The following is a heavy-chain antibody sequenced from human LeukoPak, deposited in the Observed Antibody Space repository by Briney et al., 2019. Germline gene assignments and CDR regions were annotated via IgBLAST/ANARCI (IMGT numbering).Heavy chain of an antibody. J-gene: IGHJ4*02. CDR3: ARGGAYFDY. D-gene: IGHD1-26*01. V-gene: IGHV4-59*01. CDR2: IYYGGST. CDR1: GGSISSYY. Sequence: PSETLSLTCTVSGGSISSYYWSWIRQPPGKGLECIGYIYYGGSTNYNPSLKSRVTISVATSKNQFSLKLSSVTAADTAVYYCARGGAYFDYWGQGTLVTVSS.